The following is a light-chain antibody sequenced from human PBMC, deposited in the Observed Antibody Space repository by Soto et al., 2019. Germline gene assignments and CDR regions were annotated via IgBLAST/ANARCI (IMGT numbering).Light chain of an antibody. CDR3: SSYAGNNNPYV. CDR2: AVT. J-gene: IGLJ1*01. Sequence: QSVLTQPPSASGSPGQSVTISCTGTSSDVGGYNYVSWYQHHPGKAPKLMIYAVTNRPSGVPDRFSASKSGNTASLTVSGLQAEDEADYYCSSYAGNNNPYVXGTGTKVTV. V-gene: IGLV2-8*01. CDR1: SSDVGGYNY.